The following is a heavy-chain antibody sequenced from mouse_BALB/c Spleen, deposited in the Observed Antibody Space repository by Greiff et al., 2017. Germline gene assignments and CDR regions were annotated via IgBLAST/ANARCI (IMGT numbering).Heavy chain of an antibody. V-gene: IGHV3-8*02. Sequence: EVKLVESGPSLVKPSQTLSLTCSVTGYSITSGYWNWIRKFPGNKLEYMGYISYSGSTYYNPSLKSRISIIRDTSKNQYYLQVNSVTTEDTATYYCASLYDYDVAWFAYWGQGTLVTVSA. CDR2: ISYSGST. CDR1: GYSITSGY. D-gene: IGHD2-4*01. CDR3: ASLYDYDVAWFAY. J-gene: IGHJ3*01.